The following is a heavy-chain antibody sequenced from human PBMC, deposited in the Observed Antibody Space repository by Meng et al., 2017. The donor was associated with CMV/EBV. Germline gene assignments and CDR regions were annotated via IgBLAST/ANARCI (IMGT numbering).Heavy chain of an antibody. J-gene: IGHJ5*01. V-gene: IGHV1-2*02. D-gene: IGHD4-23*01. Sequence: ASVKVSCKASGYTFTGYYMHWVRQAPGQGLEWMGWINSNSGGTNYAQKFQGRVTMTRDTSISTAYMELSRLRSDDTAVYYCARDLGWCWDYGGNSCRSWFDPWGQGTTVTVSS. CDR3: ARDLGWCWDYGGNSCRSWFDP. CDR2: INSNSGGT. CDR1: GYTFTGYY.